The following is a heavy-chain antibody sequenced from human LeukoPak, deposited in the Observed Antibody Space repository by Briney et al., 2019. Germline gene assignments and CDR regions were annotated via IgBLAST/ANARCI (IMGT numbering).Heavy chain of an antibody. V-gene: IGHV1-2*02. CDR3: ARGLSGGNSIGY. CDR1: GYTFTGYY. Sequence: ASVKVSCKASGYTFTGYYMHWVRQAPAQGLEWMGWINPNSGGTNYAQKFQGRVTMTRDTSISTAYMELSRLRSDDTAVYYCARGLSGGNSIGYWGQGTLVTVSS. CDR2: INPNSGGT. D-gene: IGHD4-23*01. J-gene: IGHJ4*02.